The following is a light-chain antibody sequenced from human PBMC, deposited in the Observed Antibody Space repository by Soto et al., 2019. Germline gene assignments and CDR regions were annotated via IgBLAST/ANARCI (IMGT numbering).Light chain of an antibody. CDR2: AAS. CDR3: QQDNGFPFT. CDR1: HGVSSW. Sequence: DIQMTQSPSSVSASVGDRVTITCRASHGVSSWLAWYQQKPGKAPKLLIYAASRLQSGVPSRFSGSGSGADFTLTISSLQPEDFATYYCQQDNGFPFTFGPGTKVDIK. J-gene: IGKJ3*01. V-gene: IGKV1-12*01.